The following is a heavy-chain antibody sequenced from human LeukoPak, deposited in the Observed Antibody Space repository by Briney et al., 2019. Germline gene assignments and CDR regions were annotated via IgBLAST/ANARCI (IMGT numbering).Heavy chain of an antibody. CDR3: AREHRYCRSTSCYTWDY. J-gene: IGHJ4*02. D-gene: IGHD2-2*02. Sequence: SETLSLTCTVSGVSISSSNYFWAWIRQSPGKGLEWIGSIYFRWSISSSPSLKSRVTISIDASKNPFSLDLTSVTAADTAVYYCAREHRYCRSTSCYTWDYWGQGTLVAV. V-gene: IGHV4-39*07. CDR1: GVSISSSNYF. CDR2: IYFRWSI.